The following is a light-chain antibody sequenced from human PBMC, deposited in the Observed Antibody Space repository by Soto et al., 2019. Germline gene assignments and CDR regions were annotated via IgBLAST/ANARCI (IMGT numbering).Light chain of an antibody. CDR2: DAS. Sequence: DIQMTQSPSTLSGAAGDGVTITFRASQSISSWLAWYQHKPGKAPKLLIYDASNLDSGVPSRFSGSGSGTEFSLTISNLQPDDCATYYCQQYENYWTFGQGTKVDIK. V-gene: IGKV1-5*01. CDR3: QQYENYWT. CDR1: QSISSW. J-gene: IGKJ1*01.